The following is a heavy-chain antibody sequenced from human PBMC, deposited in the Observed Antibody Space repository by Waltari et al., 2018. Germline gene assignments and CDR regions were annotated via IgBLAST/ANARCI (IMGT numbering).Heavy chain of an antibody. CDR1: GYTFTDYY. V-gene: IGHV1-69-2*01. D-gene: IGHD3-22*01. J-gene: IGHJ4*02. Sequence: EVQLVQSGAEVKKPGATVKISCKASGYTFTDYYMHWVQQAPGKGLEWMGRVDPEDGETIYAEKFQGRVTITADTSTDTAYMELSSLRSEDTAVYYCARGYYYDSSGHEDYWGQGTLVTVSS. CDR2: VDPEDGET. CDR3: ARGYYYDSSGHEDY.